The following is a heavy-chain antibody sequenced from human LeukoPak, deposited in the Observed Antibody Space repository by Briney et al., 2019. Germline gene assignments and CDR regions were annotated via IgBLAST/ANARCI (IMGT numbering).Heavy chain of an antibody. D-gene: IGHD3-10*01. J-gene: IGHJ4*02. Sequence: SETLSLTCTVSGGSISSYYWSWIRQPPGKGLGWIGYIYYSGSTNYNPSLKSRVTISVDTSKNQFSLKLSSVTAADTAVYYCARVSFYNLHFDYWGQGTLVTVSS. CDR1: GGSISSYY. CDR3: ARVSFYNLHFDY. CDR2: IYYSGST. V-gene: IGHV4-59*01.